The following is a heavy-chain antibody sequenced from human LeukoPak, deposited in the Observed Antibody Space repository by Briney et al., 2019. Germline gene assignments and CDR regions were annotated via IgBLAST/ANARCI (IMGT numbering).Heavy chain of an antibody. CDR3: ARVGLGSAFDI. D-gene: IGHD7-27*01. V-gene: IGHV4-30-2*01. CDR2: IYHSGST. J-gene: IGHJ3*02. CDR1: GFTFDDYA. Sequence: LRLSCAASGFTFDDYAMHWVREAPGKGREWIGYIYHSGSTYYNPSLKSRVTISVDRSKNQFSLKLSSVTAAATAVYYCARVGLGSAFDIWGQGTMVTVSS.